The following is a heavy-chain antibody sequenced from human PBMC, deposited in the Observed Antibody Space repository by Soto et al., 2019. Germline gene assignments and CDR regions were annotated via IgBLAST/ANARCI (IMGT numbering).Heavy chain of an antibody. D-gene: IGHD4-4*01. Sequence: QVQLVESGGGLVKPGGSLRLSCTASGFSFSDYYMSWIRQAPGKGLEWISFISGTSSYTDYADSLKGRFTISRDNAKNSLYLQMNSLRAEDTAVYYCARADDYSQNPAMDVWGQGTTVTVSS. CDR2: ISGTSSYT. J-gene: IGHJ6*02. CDR1: GFSFSDYY. V-gene: IGHV3-11*06. CDR3: ARADDYSQNPAMDV.